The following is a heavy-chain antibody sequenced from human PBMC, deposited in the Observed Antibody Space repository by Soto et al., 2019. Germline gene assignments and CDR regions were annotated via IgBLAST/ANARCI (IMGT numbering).Heavy chain of an antibody. V-gene: IGHV4-31*03. D-gene: IGHD4-4*01. CDR2: IYYSGST. Sequence: SETLSLTCTVSGGSISSGGYSWTWIRQHPGKGLEWIGYIYYSGSTYYKPSLKSRVTISVDTSKNQLSLKLSSVTAADTAVYYCTTRNYIHGMDVWGQGTTVTVSS. CDR1: GGSISSGGYS. CDR3: TTRNYIHGMDV. J-gene: IGHJ6*02.